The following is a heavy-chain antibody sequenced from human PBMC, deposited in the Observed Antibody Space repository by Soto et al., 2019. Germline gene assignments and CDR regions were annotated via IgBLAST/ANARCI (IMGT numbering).Heavy chain of an antibody. J-gene: IGHJ4*02. D-gene: IGHD5-12*01. CDR1: GFTFSGSA. CDR3: TSSDYDEVYYFDY. Sequence: GGSLRLSCAASGFTFSGSAMHWVRQASGKGLEWVGRIRSKTNSYATAYAASVKGRFTISRDDSKNTAYLQMNSLTPEDTAVYYCTSSDYDEVYYFDYWGQGTLVTVSS. CDR2: IRSKTNSYAT. V-gene: IGHV3-73*01.